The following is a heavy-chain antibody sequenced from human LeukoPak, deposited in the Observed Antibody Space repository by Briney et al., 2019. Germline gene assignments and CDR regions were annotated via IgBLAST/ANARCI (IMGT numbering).Heavy chain of an antibody. CDR3: ASGLRGYSYGYYFDY. CDR1: GGSISSYY. J-gene: IGHJ4*02. CDR2: IYYSGGT. D-gene: IGHD5-18*01. V-gene: IGHV4-59*01. Sequence: PSETLSLTCTVSGGSISSYYWSWIRQPPGRGLEWIGYIYYSGGTNYNPSLKSRITISVNTSKNQFSLKLSSVTAADTAVYYCASGLRGYSYGYYFDYWGQGTLVTVSS.